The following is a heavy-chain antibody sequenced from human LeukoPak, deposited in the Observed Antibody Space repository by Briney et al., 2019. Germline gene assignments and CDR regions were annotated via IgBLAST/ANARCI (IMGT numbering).Heavy chain of an antibody. CDR1: GGTFSKYT. V-gene: IGHV1-69*13. J-gene: IGHJ6*02. CDR2: ITPLFGTA. D-gene: IGHD4-17*01. Sequence: ASVKVSCKASGGTFSKYTISWVRQRPGQGLEWMGGITPLFGTANYAQKFQGRVTITADESASTAYMELSSLRSEDTAVYYCAIVRDYGDYGMDVWGQGTTVTVSS. CDR3: AIVRDYGDYGMDV.